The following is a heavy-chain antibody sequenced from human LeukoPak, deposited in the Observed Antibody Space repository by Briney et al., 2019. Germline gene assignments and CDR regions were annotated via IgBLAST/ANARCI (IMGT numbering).Heavy chain of an antibody. CDR3: ARDRGSGVAAAGLFDY. Sequence: GGSLRLSCAASGFTFSSYGMHWVRQAPGKGLEWVTLISYDGSSKYYADSVKGRFTISRDNSKNTLFLQMSSLRAEDTAVYYCARDRGSGVAAAGLFDYWGQGTLVTVSS. CDR1: GFTFSSYG. CDR2: ISYDGSSK. V-gene: IGHV3-30*03. D-gene: IGHD6-13*01. J-gene: IGHJ4*02.